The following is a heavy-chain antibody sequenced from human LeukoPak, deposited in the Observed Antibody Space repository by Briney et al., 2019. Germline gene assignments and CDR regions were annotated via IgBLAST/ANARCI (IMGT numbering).Heavy chain of an antibody. CDR3: ARDGGYCGSTSCYALY. D-gene: IGHD2-2*01. CDR1: GGTFSSYA. J-gene: IGHJ4*02. Sequence: GASVKVSCKASGGTFSSYAISWVRQAPGQGLEWMGGIIPIFGTANYAQKFQGRVTITADESTSTAYMELSSLRSEDTAVYYCARDGGYCGSTSCYALYWGQGTLVTVSS. V-gene: IGHV1-69*13. CDR2: IIPIFGTA.